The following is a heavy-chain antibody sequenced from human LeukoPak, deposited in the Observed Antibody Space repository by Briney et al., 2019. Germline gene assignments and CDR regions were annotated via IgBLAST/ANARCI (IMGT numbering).Heavy chain of an antibody. CDR1: GFTFNNYA. D-gene: IGHD2-15*01. Sequence: GGSLRLSCAASGFTFNNYAMGWVRQAQGKGLEWVSSISGSGGPTYYADSVKGRSTISRDNSKSTLYLQMNSLRVEDTAVDYGARGEVAFGILWYFDLWGRGTPVSVSS. CDR2: ISGSGGPT. V-gene: IGHV3-23*01. J-gene: IGHJ2*01. CDR3: ARGEVAFGILWYFDL.